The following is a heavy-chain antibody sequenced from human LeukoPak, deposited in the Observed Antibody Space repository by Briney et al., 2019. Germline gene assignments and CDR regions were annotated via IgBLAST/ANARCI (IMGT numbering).Heavy chain of an antibody. CDR2: IIPIFGTA. J-gene: IGHJ3*02. CDR3: ARDGRDGKSGSYYWNVGSAFDI. Sequence: SVKVSCKASGGTFSSYAISWVRQAPGQGLEWMGGIIPIFGTANYAQKFQGRVTITADESTSTAYMELSSLRSEDTAVYYCARDGRDGKSGSYYWNVGSAFDIWGQGTMVTVSS. V-gene: IGHV1-69*13. D-gene: IGHD1-26*01. CDR1: GGTFSSYA.